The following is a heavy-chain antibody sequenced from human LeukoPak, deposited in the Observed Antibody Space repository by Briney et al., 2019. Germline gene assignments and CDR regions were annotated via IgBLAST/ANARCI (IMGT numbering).Heavy chain of an antibody. J-gene: IGHJ4*02. CDR3: AGYSLYYFDY. CDR1: GFTFSSYA. V-gene: IGHV3-30*04. Sequence: GRSLRLSCAASGFTFSSYAMHWVRQAPGKGLEWVAVISYDGSNKYYADSVKGRFTISRDNSKNTLYLQMNSLRAEDTAVYCCAGYSLYYFDYWGQGTLVTVSS. D-gene: IGHD5-18*01. CDR2: ISYDGSNK.